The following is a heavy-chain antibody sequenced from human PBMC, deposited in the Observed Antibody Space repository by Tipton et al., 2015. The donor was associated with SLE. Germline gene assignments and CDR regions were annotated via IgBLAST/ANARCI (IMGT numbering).Heavy chain of an antibody. D-gene: IGHD1-26*01. J-gene: IGHJ6*02. V-gene: IGHV3-30*04. CDR2: MSYDGSNK. CDR3: ARDLLPGYYGMDV. CDR1: GFTFSTYA. Sequence: RSLRLSCAASGFTFSTYAMHWVRQAPGKGLEWVALMSYDGSNKYYADSVKGRFTISRDNSKNTLYLQMNSLRAEDTAVYYCARDLLPGYYGMDVWGQGTTVTVSS.